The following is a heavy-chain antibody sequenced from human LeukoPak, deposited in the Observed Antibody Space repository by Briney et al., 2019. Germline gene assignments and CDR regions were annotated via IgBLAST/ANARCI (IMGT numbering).Heavy chain of an antibody. CDR2: IYYSGST. V-gene: IGHV4-31*03. CDR1: GGSISSGGYY. Sequence: SQTLSLTCTVSGGSISSGGYYWSWIRQHPGKGLEWIGYIYYSGSTYYNPSLKSRVTISVDTSKNQFSLKLSSVTAADTAVYYCARDDNSGYYYAFDIWGQGTMVTVSS. CDR3: ARDDNSGYYYAFDI. D-gene: IGHD3-22*01. J-gene: IGHJ3*02.